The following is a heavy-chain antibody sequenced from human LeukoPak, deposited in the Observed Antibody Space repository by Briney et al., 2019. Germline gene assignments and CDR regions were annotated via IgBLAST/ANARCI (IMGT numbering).Heavy chain of an antibody. Sequence: GASVKVSCKASGYTFTSYAMHWVRQAPGQGLEWMGWINAGNGNTKYSQKFQGRVTITRDTSASTAYMELSSLRSEDTAVYYCARILGYCSSTSCYDWFDPWGQGTLVTVSS. D-gene: IGHD2-2*01. J-gene: IGHJ5*02. CDR3: ARILGYCSSTSCYDWFDP. CDR2: INAGNGNT. V-gene: IGHV1-3*01. CDR1: GYTFTSYA.